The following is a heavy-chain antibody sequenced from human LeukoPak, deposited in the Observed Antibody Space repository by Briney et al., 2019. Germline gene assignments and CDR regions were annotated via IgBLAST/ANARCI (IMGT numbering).Heavy chain of an antibody. CDR1: GASVSSASY. J-gene: IGHJ5*02. V-gene: IGHV4-61*01. Sequence: SETLSLTCTVSGASVSSASYWSWIRQPPGKGVEWIAHIYNGVNTNYNPSLKSRVTISVDTSKNQFSLKLSSVTAADTAVYYCARELGARPPHWFDPWGQGTLVTVSS. D-gene: IGHD6-6*01. CDR3: ARELGARPPHWFDP. CDR2: IYNGVNT.